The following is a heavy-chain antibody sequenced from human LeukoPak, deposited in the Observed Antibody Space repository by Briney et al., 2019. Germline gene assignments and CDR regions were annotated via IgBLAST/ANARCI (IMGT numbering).Heavy chain of an antibody. J-gene: IGHJ3*02. CDR3: ARVRIVVVISAFDI. Sequence: PGGSLRLSCAASGFTFSSYAMSWIRQPPGKGLEWIGSIYYSGSTYYNPSLKSRVTISVDTSKNQFSLKLSSVTAADTAVYYCARVRIVVVISAFDIWGQGTMVTVSS. CDR2: IYYSGST. CDR1: GFTFSSYA. V-gene: IGHV4-39*07. D-gene: IGHD3-22*01.